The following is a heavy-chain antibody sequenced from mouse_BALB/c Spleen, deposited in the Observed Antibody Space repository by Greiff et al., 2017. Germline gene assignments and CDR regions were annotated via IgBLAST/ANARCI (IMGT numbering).Heavy chain of an antibody. Sequence: EVQLVESGPELVKPGASVKMSCKASGYTFTSYVMHWVKQKPGQGLEWIGYINPYNDGTKYNEKFKGKATLTSDKSSSTAYMELSSLTSEDSAVYYCARGTMITTTVYYYAMDYWGQGTSVTVSS. J-gene: IGHJ4*01. V-gene: IGHV1-14*01. CDR2: INPYNDGT. CDR1: GYTFTSYV. CDR3: ARGTMITTTVYYYAMDY. D-gene: IGHD2-4*01.